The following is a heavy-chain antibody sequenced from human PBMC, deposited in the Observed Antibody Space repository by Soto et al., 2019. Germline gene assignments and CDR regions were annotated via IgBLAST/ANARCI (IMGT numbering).Heavy chain of an antibody. J-gene: IGHJ5*02. V-gene: IGHV3-30-3*01. CDR3: AREYSGIIDH. D-gene: IGHD5-12*01. CDR2: VSYDGGSQ. Sequence: QVQLVESGGGVVQPGRSLRLSCTASGFSFGSFAMHWVRQAPGKGLEWVAGVSYDGGSQYYADSLKGRFTISRDNSKTTLYLQMHGLRVEDTAVHYCAREYSGIIDHWGQGTLVTVSS. CDR1: GFSFGSFA.